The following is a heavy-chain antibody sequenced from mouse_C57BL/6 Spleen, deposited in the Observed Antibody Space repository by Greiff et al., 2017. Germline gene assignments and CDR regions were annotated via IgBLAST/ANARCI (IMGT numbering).Heavy chain of an antibody. CDR2: IYPGDGDT. Sequence: VQVVESGAELVKPGASVKISCKASGYAFSSYWMNWVKQRPGKGLEWIGQIYPGDGDTTYTGNFKGKATLTADNASSTAYMQLSSLTSEDSAFYFCAFSHYYGSSFKGDYWGQGTTLTVSS. V-gene: IGHV1-80*01. J-gene: IGHJ2*01. D-gene: IGHD1-1*01. CDR3: AFSHYYGSSFKGDY. CDR1: GYAFSSYW.